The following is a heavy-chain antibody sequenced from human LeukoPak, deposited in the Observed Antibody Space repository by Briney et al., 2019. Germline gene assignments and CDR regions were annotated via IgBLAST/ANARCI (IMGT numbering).Heavy chain of an antibody. V-gene: IGHV3-21*01. CDR3: VRDRSNGVLFRY. CDR1: GFTFSSYN. D-gene: IGHD7-27*01. Sequence: GGSLRLSCAASGFTFSSYNMNWVRQAPGKGLEWVSSISGNSSYIYYADSVKGRFTISRDSAKNSLYLQMNSLRAEDTAVYYCVRDRSNGVLFRYWGQGTLVTVSS. CDR2: ISGNSSYI. J-gene: IGHJ4*02.